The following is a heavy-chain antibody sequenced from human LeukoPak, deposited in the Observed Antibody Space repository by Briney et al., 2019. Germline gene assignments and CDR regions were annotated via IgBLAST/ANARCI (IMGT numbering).Heavy chain of an antibody. V-gene: IGHV3-21*01. CDR1: GFTFSSYN. CDR3: ARIGSGWYWEF. CDR2: ISGVSDYI. Sequence: GGSLRLSCAVSGFTFSSYNMYWVRQAPGKGLEWVSSISGVSDYIFYAEPVKGRFTISRDNAKNSLYLQMNSLRAEDTAVYYCARIGSGWYWEFWGQGTLVTVS. J-gene: IGHJ4*02. D-gene: IGHD6-19*01.